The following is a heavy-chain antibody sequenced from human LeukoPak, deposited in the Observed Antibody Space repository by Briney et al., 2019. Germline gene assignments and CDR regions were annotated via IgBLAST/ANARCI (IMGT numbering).Heavy chain of an antibody. CDR2: INWNGGST. CDR3: ARGMYHYDSSGYYPAYHFDY. D-gene: IGHD3-22*01. V-gene: IGHV3-20*04. Sequence: GGSLRLSCAASGFTFDDYGMSWVRQAPGKGLEWVSGINWNGGSTGYADSVKGRFTISRDNAKNSLYLQMNSLRAEDTALYYCARGMYHYDSSGYYPAYHFDYWGQGTLVTVSS. J-gene: IGHJ4*02. CDR1: GFTFDDYG.